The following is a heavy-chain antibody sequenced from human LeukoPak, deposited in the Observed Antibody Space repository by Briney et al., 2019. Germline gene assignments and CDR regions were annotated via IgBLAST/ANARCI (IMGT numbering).Heavy chain of an antibody. V-gene: IGHV3-30*18. D-gene: IGHD3-10*01. Sequence: GGSLRLSCAASGCSFCGYGIHWVRQAPGEGLEWVGGVSNDGNDEYYAASVRGRFTISRDNSKNTLHLQMNSLRPVDTAVYFCAKDLRRNGRGGFDSWGHGTLVTVSS. J-gene: IGHJ4*01. CDR3: AKDLRRNGRGGFDS. CDR2: VSNDGNDE. CDR1: GCSFCGYG.